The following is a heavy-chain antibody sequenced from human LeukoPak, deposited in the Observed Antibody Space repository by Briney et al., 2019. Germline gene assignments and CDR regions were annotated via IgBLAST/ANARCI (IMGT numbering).Heavy chain of an antibody. J-gene: IGHJ4*02. CDR1: GFSLSTSGMC. D-gene: IGHD6-13*01. CDR3: ARMIAAQQRVFDY. Sequence: SGPALVKPTQTLTLTCTFSGFSLSTSGMCVNWIRQPPGKALEWLARIDWDDDESYSTSLRTRLTISKDPSKNQVVLTMTNMDPVDTATYYCARMIAAQQRVFDYWGQGTLVTVSS. CDR2: IDWDDDE. V-gene: IGHV2-70*11.